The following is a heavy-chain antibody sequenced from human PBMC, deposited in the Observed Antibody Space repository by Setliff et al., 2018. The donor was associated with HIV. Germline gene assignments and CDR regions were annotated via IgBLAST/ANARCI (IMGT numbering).Heavy chain of an antibody. CDR1: GGSITSSNW. Sequence: PSETLSLTCAVSGGSITSSNWWSWVRQPPGKGLEWIGEIYHSGSTNYNPSLKSRLTISVDKSKNHFSLNLNSVTAADTAVYYCARGSDLAARVYFDYWGQGTLVTVSS. V-gene: IGHV4-4*02. CDR2: IYHSGST. D-gene: IGHD6-6*01. CDR3: ARGSDLAARVYFDY. J-gene: IGHJ4*02.